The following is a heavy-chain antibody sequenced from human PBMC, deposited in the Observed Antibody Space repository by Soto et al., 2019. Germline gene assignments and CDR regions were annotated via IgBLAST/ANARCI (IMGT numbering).Heavy chain of an antibody. CDR3: ARQRTTVVTQAYFDH. J-gene: IGHJ4*02. D-gene: IGHD2-21*02. V-gene: IGHV4-39*01. CDR2: IYYSGRT. CDR1: GESISSSSYY. Sequence: GPGPMSASETLSLTCIVSGESISSSSYYWGWIRQPPGKGLEGIGSIYYSGRTYYNPSFKSRVTISIDTSKNQFSLKLSSVTATDTAVYYCARQRTTVVTQAYFDHRAQRAPVTVSS.